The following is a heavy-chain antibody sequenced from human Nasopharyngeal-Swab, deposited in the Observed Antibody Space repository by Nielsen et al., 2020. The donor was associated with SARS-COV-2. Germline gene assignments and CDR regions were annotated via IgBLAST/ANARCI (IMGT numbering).Heavy chain of an antibody. CDR2: LSGSGGST. V-gene: IGHV3-23*01. Sequence: VRQAPGKGLEWVSALSGSGGSTYYADSVKGRFTISRDNSKNTLYLQMNSLRAGDTAVYYCAKAGVRGVITHYYYYYMDVWGKGTTVTVSS. J-gene: IGHJ6*03. D-gene: IGHD3-10*01. CDR3: AKAGVRGVITHYYYYYMDV.